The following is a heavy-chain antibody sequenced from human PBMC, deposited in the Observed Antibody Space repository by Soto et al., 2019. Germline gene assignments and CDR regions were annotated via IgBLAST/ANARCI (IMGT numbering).Heavy chain of an antibody. CDR1: GYSFTSYD. D-gene: IGHD1-26*01. CDR2: MNPNSGST. CDR3: ARERTGATMTS. V-gene: IGHV1-8*01. Sequence: ASVKVSCKASGYSFTSYDINWARQATGQGLEWMGWMNPNSGSTDYAQRFQGRVTMTRNTSISTAYMELSSLRSEDTAVYYCARERTGATMTSWGQGTLVTVSS. J-gene: IGHJ4*02.